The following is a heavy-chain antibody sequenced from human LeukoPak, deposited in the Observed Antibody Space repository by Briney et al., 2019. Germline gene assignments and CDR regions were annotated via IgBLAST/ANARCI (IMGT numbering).Heavy chain of an antibody. V-gene: IGHV3-48*03. CDR3: ARDGEEVRGGGTNDY. CDR2: ISSSGGTI. CDR1: GFTFSSYE. J-gene: IGHJ4*02. Sequence: GGSLRLSCAASGFTFSSYEMNWVRQAPGKGLEWVSYISSSGGTIYYADSVKGRFTISRDNAKNSLYLQMNSLRAEDTAVYYCARDGEEVRGGGTNDYWGQGTLVTVSS. D-gene: IGHD3-16*01.